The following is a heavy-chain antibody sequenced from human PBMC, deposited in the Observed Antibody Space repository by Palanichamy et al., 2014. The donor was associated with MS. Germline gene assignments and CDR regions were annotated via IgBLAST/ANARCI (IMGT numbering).Heavy chain of an antibody. V-gene: IGHV3-48*02. D-gene: IGHD6-19*01. CDR1: GLDLNVYS. Sequence: LVESGGGLVRPGGSLRLSCAASGLDLNVYSVNWVRQTPGKGPEWLSYISSSSGTIYYLDSVKGRFTVSRDNAGNPVSLQMNSLRDEDTAMYYCATSGLFGSFDIWGRGTMVTVSS. CDR3: ATSGLFGSFDI. J-gene: IGHJ3*02. CDR2: ISSSSGTI.